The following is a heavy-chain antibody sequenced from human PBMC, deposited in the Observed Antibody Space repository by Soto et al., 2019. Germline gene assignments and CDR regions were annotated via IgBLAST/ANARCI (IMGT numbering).Heavy chain of an antibody. J-gene: IGHJ6*02. CDR1: GGSISSGDYY. CDR3: ARDRGRRARPTRSYGMDV. CDR2: IYYSGST. V-gene: IGHV4-30-4*01. Sequence: SETLSLTCTFSGGSISSGDYYWSWIRQPPGKGLEWIGYIYYSGSTYYNPSLKSRVTISVDTSKNQFSLKLSSVTAADTAVYYCARDRGRRARPTRSYGMDVWGQGTTVTVSS. D-gene: IGHD6-6*01.